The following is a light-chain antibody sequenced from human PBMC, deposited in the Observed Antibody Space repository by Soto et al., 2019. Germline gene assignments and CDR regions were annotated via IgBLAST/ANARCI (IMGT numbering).Light chain of an antibody. CDR2: DNN. Sequence: AVLTQPHSVSAAPGQKVTISCSGSSSNIGNNYVSWYQQLPGTAPKLLIYDNNNRPSGIPDRFSGSTSGTSATLGITGLQTGDEADYYCATWDSSLNTGVFGTGTKLTVL. J-gene: IGLJ1*01. V-gene: IGLV1-51*01. CDR3: ATWDSSLNTGV. CDR1: SSNIGNNY.